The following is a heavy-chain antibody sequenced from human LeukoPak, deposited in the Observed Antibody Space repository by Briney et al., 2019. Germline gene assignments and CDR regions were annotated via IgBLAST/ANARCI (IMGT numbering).Heavy chain of an antibody. D-gene: IGHD3-16*02. CDR3: ARDPPWRLRLGELSQTYYFDY. V-gene: IGHV3-48*03. CDR2: ISSSGSTI. Sequence: GGSLRLSCAASGFTFSSYEMNWVRQAPGKGLEWVSYISSSGSTIYYADSVKGRFTISRDNAKNSLYLQMSSLRAEDTAVYYCARDPPWRLRLGELSQTYYFDYWGQGTLVTVSS. CDR1: GFTFSSYE. J-gene: IGHJ4*02.